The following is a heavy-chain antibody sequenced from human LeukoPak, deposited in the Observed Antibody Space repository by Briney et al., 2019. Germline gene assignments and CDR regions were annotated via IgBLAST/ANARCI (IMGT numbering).Heavy chain of an antibody. CDR3: ASAPYESTVYYYYDY. D-gene: IGHD3-22*01. Sequence: GGSLRLSCAASEFTFRSYAMSWVRQAPGKGLEWVSAISGSGGSTYFADSVKGRFTISRDNSKNTLDLQMNSLRAEDTAVYYCASAPYESTVYYYYDYWGQGTLVTVSS. V-gene: IGHV3-23*01. CDR1: EFTFRSYA. J-gene: IGHJ4*02. CDR2: ISGSGGST.